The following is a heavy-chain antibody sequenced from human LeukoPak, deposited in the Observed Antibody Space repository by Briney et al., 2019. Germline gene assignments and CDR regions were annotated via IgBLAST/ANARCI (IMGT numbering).Heavy chain of an antibody. CDR2: ISGSGGST. CDR1: RITFSSYA. Sequence: GGSLRLSCAASRITFSSYAMSWVRQAPGRGLEWVSTISGSGGSTYYADSVKSRFTISRDNSKNTLYLQLNSLRAEDTAVYYCANAVPAAIWGQGTLVTVSS. CDR3: ANAVPAAI. D-gene: IGHD2-2*01. V-gene: IGHV3-23*01. J-gene: IGHJ4*02.